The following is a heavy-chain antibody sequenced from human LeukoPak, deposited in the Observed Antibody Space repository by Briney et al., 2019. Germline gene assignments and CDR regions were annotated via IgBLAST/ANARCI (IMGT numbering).Heavy chain of an antibody. J-gene: IGHJ4*02. V-gene: IGHV4-59*01. CDR1: GGSISSYY. D-gene: IGHD2-2*01. CDR3: ARDSLRGTSRYSGYYFDY. CDR2: INYSGST. Sequence: SETLSLTCTVSGGSISSYYWSWIRQPPGKGLEWIGYINYSGSTNYNPSLKSRVTISVDTSKNQFSLKLSSVTAADTAVYYCARDSLRGTSRYSGYYFDYWGQGTLVTVSS.